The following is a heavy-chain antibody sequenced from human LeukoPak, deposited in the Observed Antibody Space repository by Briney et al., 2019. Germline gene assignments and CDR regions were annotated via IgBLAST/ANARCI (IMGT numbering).Heavy chain of an antibody. CDR2: ISSSSGYI. Sequence: PGGSLRLSCAASGLTFSSYTINWVRQAPGKGLEWVSSISSSSGYIYYADSVRGRFTISRDSAKNSLFLQMNSLRVEDTAVYYRALAPVGATPDAFDIWGQGTMVTVSS. J-gene: IGHJ3*02. D-gene: IGHD1-26*01. CDR3: ALAPVGATPDAFDI. V-gene: IGHV3-21*01. CDR1: GLTFSSYT.